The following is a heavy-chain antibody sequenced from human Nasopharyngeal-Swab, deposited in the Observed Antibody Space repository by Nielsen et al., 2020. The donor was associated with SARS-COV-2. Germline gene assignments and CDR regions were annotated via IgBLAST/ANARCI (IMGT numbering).Heavy chain of an antibody. CDR2: IRCKGNNYAT. D-gene: IGHD2-21*02. CDR1: GFTFSDSA. J-gene: IGHJ4*02. V-gene: IGHV3-73*01. CDR3: TRCGGGCYSGRDY. Sequence: GGSLKISCAASGFTFSDSAIHWVRQASGKGLEWVGRIRCKGNNYATAYAASVKGRFIIFRDDPTNTAYLQMNSLKTEDTAVYYCTRCGGGCYSGRDYWGQGTLVTVSS.